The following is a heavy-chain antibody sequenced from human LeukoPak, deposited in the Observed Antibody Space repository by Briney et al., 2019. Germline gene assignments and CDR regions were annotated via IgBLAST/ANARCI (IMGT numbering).Heavy chain of an antibody. J-gene: IGHJ4*02. D-gene: IGHD6-13*01. CDR1: GFSFSSYW. Sequence: PGGSLRLSCAASGFSFSSYWMTWVRQAPGKGLEWVANIKQDGSEKNYVDSVKGRFTISRDNAKNSLFLQINSLRAEDTAVYYCARAGGSSWADYWGQGTLVTVSS. CDR3: ARAGGSSWADY. V-gene: IGHV3-7*01. CDR2: IKQDGSEK.